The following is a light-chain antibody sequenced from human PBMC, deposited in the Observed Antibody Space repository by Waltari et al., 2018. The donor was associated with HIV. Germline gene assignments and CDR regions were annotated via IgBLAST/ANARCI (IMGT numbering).Light chain of an antibody. J-gene: IGKJ3*01. CDR2: SAS. V-gene: IGKV1-9*01. CDR1: QDISTY. CDR3: QQLDSNPPGFT. Sequence: DIQLTQSPSFLSASVGDRVTITCRASQDISTYLAWYQQTPGKSPKLLIYSASTLQSGVPSRFSGSGSRTEFTLTISSLQPEDLATYYCQQLDSNPPGFTFGPGTKVDIK.